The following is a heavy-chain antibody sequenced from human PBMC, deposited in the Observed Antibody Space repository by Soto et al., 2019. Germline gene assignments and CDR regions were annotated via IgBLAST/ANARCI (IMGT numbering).Heavy chain of an antibody. CDR1: GFTFSSYG. V-gene: IGHV3-30*18. J-gene: IGHJ4*02. CDR2: ISYDGSNK. Sequence: PGGSLRLSCAASGFTFSSYGMHWVRQAPGKGLEWVAVISYDGSNKYYADSVKGRFTISRDNSKNTLYLQMNSLRAEDTAVYYCAKDSGYVATLRYFDWLGFDYWGQGTLVTVSS. CDR3: AKDSGYVATLRYFDWLGFDY. D-gene: IGHD3-9*01.